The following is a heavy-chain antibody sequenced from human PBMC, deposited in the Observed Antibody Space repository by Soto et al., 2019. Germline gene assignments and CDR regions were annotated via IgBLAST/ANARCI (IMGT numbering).Heavy chain of an antibody. CDR2: INPNSGGT. Sequence: AAVKVSCKASGYTFTGYYMHWVRQAPGQGLEWMGWINPNSGGTNYAQKFQGWVTMTRDTSISTAYMELSRLRSDDTAVYYCARAQSSASGVGEDIYYYYYGMDVSGQRTTGTVS. D-gene: IGHD6-6*01. CDR3: ARAQSSASGVGEDIYYYYYGMDV. J-gene: IGHJ6*02. V-gene: IGHV1-2*04. CDR1: GYTFTGYY.